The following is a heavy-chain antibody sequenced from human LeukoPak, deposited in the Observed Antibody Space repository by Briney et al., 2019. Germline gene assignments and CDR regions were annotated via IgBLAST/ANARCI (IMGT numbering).Heavy chain of an antibody. CDR3: ARGPTTVTRAFDY. J-gene: IGHJ4*02. V-gene: IGHV4-4*07. Sequence: SETLSLTCTVSGGSISIYYWSWIRQPAGKGLEWIGHVYTSGSTNYNPSLKSRVTMSVDTSKNQFSLKLSSVTAADTAVYYCARGPTTVTRAFDYWGQGTLVTVSS. CDR2: VYTSGST. CDR1: GGSISIYY. D-gene: IGHD4-17*01.